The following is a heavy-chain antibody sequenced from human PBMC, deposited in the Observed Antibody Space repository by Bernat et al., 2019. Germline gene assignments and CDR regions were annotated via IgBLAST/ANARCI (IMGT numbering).Heavy chain of an antibody. CDR3: ARDTVRGGECEPRHKPPCMD. Sequence: QLQLQESGPGLVKPSDTLSLTCTVSGGSISSSSYYWGWIRQPPGKGLEWIGSIYYSGCTNYNPSLKSRVTISVDTSKNQFSLKLSSVTAADTAVYYCARDTVRGGECEPRHKPPCMD. J-gene: IGHJ6*03. V-gene: IGHV4-39*07. CDR2: IYYSGCT. CDR1: GGSISSSSYY. D-gene: IGHD3-10*01.